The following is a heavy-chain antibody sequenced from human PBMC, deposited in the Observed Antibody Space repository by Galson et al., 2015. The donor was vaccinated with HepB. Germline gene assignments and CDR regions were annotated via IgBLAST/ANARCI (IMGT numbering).Heavy chain of an antibody. CDR3: ARGPQQPRPHFDI. CDR1: GYTFTSYY. Sequence: QSGAEVKKPGESLRISCKASGYTFTSYYMHWVRQAPGQGLEWMGIINPSGGSTSYAQKFQGRVTMTRDTSTSTVYMELSSLRSEDTAVYYCARGPQQPRPHFDIWGQGTMVTVSS. V-gene: IGHV1-46*01. CDR2: INPSGGST. J-gene: IGHJ3*02. D-gene: IGHD6-13*01.